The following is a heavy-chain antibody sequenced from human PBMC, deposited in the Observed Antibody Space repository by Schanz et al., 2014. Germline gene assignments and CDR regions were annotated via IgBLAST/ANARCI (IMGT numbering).Heavy chain of an antibody. D-gene: IGHD5-12*01. J-gene: IGHJ4*02. CDR1: GFTVSSNH. CDR2: ISGSGGSA. CDR3: ASPSGYSDYGTYFDF. Sequence: EVQLVESGGGVVQPGGSLRLSCAVSGFTVSSNHMSWVRQAPGKGLEWVSAISGSGGSAYYADSVEGRFTISRDNSRNTLYLQMNSLRTEDTAVYYCASPSGYSDYGTYFDFWGQGTLVTVSS. V-gene: IGHV3-66*02.